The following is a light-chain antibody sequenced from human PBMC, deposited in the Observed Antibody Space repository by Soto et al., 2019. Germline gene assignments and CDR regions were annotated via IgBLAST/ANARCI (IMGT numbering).Light chain of an antibody. Sequence: EIVMTQSPATLSVSPGERATLSCRASQSVSSNLAWYQQKPGQAPRPLIYGASTRATGIPARFSGSGSGTEFTLTISSLQSEDFAVYYCQQNNNWPLTFGGGTKVEI. CDR1: QSVSSN. V-gene: IGKV3-15*01. CDR3: QQNNNWPLT. CDR2: GAS. J-gene: IGKJ4*01.